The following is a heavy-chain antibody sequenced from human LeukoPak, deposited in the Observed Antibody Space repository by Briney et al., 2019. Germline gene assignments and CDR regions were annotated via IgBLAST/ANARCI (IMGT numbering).Heavy chain of an antibody. J-gene: IGHJ5*02. D-gene: IGHD5-18*01. CDR2: IYYSGST. V-gene: IGHV4-59*01. Sequence: PSETLSLTCTVSGGSISSYYWSWIRQPPGKGLEWIGYIYYSGSTNYNPSLKSRVTISVDTSKNQFSLKLSSVTAADTAVYYCARDRDSYGTWGQGTLVTVSS. CDR1: GGSISSYY. CDR3: ARDRDSYGT.